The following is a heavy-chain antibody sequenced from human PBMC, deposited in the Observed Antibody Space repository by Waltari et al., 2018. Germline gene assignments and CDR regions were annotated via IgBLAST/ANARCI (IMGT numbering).Heavy chain of an antibody. D-gene: IGHD3-22*01. CDR2: ISPDSVSK. CDR1: GLTFGHYA. Sequence: QVQLVESGGGVVQPGTSLRLSCTVSGLTFGHYAMHWVRQAPGNELRLLEIISPDSVSKFYAESVNGRFTISRDNSKNTMYLEMSALTLEDTAVYYCAGPWGYYSDDGHYLDYWGPGTQVFVSP. V-gene: IGHV3-30*04. J-gene: IGHJ4*02. CDR3: AGPWGYYSDDGHYLDY.